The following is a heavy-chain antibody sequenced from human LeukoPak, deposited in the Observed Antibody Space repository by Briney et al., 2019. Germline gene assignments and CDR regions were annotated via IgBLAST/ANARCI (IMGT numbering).Heavy chain of an antibody. Sequence: SETLSLTCTVSGGSISSYYWSWIRQPPGKGLEWIAYSYYSGSTNYNPSLKSRVTISVDTSKNQFSLKLSSVTAAGTAVYYCARGYYDSSGYYYFDYWGQGTLVTVSS. D-gene: IGHD3-22*01. CDR3: ARGYYDSSGYYYFDY. V-gene: IGHV4-59*01. CDR1: GGSISSYY. J-gene: IGHJ4*02. CDR2: SYYSGST.